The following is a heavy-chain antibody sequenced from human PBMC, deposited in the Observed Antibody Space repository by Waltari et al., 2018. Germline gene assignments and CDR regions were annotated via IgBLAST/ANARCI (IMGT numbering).Heavy chain of an antibody. CDR1: GFDFEFTG. Sequence: EAHLVESGGRETRPGGSLRLSCAASGFDFEFTGLSWVRQGPGKGLEWVGSISYNGGKTYYAESVEGRFSISRDNAESSLYLQMNSLRVEDTALYYCAKEGGYSYYNNYFDSWGQGTRVTVSS. D-gene: IGHD3-10*01. V-gene: IGHV3-20*04. CDR2: ISYNGGKT. J-gene: IGHJ5*01. CDR3: AKEGGYSYYNNYFDS.